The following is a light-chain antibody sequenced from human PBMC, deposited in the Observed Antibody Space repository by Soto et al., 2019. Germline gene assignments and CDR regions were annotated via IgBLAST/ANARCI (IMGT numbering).Light chain of an antibody. CDR3: QQRSSWPIT. J-gene: IGKJ5*01. CDR1: QSVSSSY. CDR2: GAS. V-gene: IGKV3D-20*02. Sequence: EIVLTPSPGTLSLSPGERANLSCRSSQSVSSSYLAWYQQKPGQAPRLLIYGASSRATGIPDRFSGSGSGTDFTLTISSLEPEDFAVYYCQQRSSWPITFGQGTRLEIK.